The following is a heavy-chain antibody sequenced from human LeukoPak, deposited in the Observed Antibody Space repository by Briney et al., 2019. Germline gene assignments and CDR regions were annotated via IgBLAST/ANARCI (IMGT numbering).Heavy chain of an antibody. Sequence: ASVKVSCKVSGYTLTEFSMHWVRQAPGKGPEWMGGFDPEDGERVYAQKFQGRVTMTEDTSTDTAYMELSSLRSEDTAVYYCAIDRGSSGWYYFDYWGQGTLVTVSS. D-gene: IGHD6-19*01. CDR1: GYTLTEFS. J-gene: IGHJ4*02. V-gene: IGHV1-24*01. CDR2: FDPEDGER. CDR3: AIDRGSSGWYYFDY.